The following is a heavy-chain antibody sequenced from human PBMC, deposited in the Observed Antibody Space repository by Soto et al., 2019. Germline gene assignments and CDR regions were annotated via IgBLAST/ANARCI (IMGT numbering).Heavy chain of an antibody. J-gene: IGHJ4*02. D-gene: IGHD6-6*01. CDR3: ARGARKIAARLRPIDY. V-gene: IGHV3-11*01. CDR2: ISSSGSTI. CDR1: GFTFSDYY. Sequence: GGSLRLSCAASGFTFSDYYMSWIRQAPGNGLEWVSYISSSGSTIYYADSVKGRFTISRDNAKNSLYLQMNSLRAEDTAVYYCARGARKIAARLRPIDYWGQGTLVTAPQ.